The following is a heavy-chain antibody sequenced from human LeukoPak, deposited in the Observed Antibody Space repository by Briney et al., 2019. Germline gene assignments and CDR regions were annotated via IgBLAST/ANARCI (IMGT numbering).Heavy chain of an antibody. CDR3: ARDLFSSGWFAYFDY. V-gene: IGHV3-21*01. CDR1: GFTFSSYS. Sequence: GGSLRLSCAASGFTFSSYSMNWVRQAPGKGLEWVSSISSSSSYIYYADSVEGRFTISRDNAKNPLYLQMNSLRAEDTAVYYCARDLFSSGWFAYFDYWGQGTLVTVSS. D-gene: IGHD6-19*01. J-gene: IGHJ4*02. CDR2: ISSSSSYI.